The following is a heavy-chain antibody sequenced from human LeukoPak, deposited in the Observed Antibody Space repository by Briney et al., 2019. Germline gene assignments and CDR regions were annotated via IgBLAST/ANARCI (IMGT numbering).Heavy chain of an antibody. CDR2: IYNGGTI. J-gene: IGHJ3*01. CDR1: GFSVRTNY. CDR3: VRAVHHLFYSDSSGYYGDAFDV. Sequence: GGSLRLSCAASGFSVRTNYMSWVRQAPGKGLEWVSVIYNGGTIRYADSGKGRFTISRDNSRDTLHLQMNSLRVDDTAVYYCVRAVHHLFYSDSSGYYGDAFDVWGQGTVVTVSS. V-gene: IGHV3-53*01. D-gene: IGHD3-22*01.